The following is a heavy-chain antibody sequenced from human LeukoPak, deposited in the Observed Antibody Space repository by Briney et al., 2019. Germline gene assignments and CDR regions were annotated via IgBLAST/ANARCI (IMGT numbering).Heavy chain of an antibody. CDR1: GGSISSYS. J-gene: IGHJ3*02. D-gene: IGHD3-10*01. CDR3: ARGLYGSGSYTVFDM. V-gene: IGHV4-59*01. CDR2: FSYSGSP. Sequence: SETLSLTCTVSGGSISSYSCSWIRQPPGKGLEWIGYFSYSGSPNYNPSLKSRVTISTDTSKNQLSLKLSSVTAADTAMYYCARGLYGSGSYTVFDMWGQGTMVTVSS.